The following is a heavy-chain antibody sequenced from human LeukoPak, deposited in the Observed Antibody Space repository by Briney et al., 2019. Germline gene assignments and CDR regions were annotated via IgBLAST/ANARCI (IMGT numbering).Heavy chain of an antibody. CDR3: ARDSGYDFALGY. CDR2: IYYSGST. D-gene: IGHD5-12*01. J-gene: IGHJ4*02. CDR1: GGSISSGGYY. Sequence: PSQTLSLTCTVSGGSISSGGYYWSWIRQHPGKGLEWIGYIYYSGSTYYNPSLKSRVTISVDTSKNQFSLRLSSVTAADTAVYYCARDSGYDFALGYWGQGTLVTVSS. V-gene: IGHV4-31*03.